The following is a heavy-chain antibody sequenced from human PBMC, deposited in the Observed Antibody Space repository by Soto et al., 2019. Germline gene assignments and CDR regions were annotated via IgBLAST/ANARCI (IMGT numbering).Heavy chain of an antibody. Sequence: QVQLQESGPGLVKPSETLSLTCTVSGGSISSYYWSWIRQPPGKGLEWIGYIYYSGSTNYNPSLKSRVTISVDTSKNQFSLRLSSVTAADTAVYYYASLSSGWSFPRDYWGQGTLVTVSS. CDR3: ASLSSGWSFPRDY. V-gene: IGHV4-59*01. J-gene: IGHJ4*02. CDR1: GGSISSYY. D-gene: IGHD6-19*01. CDR2: IYYSGST.